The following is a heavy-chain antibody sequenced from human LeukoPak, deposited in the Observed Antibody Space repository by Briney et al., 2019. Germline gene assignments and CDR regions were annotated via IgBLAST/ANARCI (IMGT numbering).Heavy chain of an antibody. D-gene: IGHD6-6*01. Sequence: ASVKVSCKTSGYTFTDYYIHWMRQAPGQGLEWMGWINSNSGGTSYAQKFQGRVTLTRDAPTRTAFMELNRLTSDDTAVYYCARTSIAARRADFDYWGQGTVVTVSS. J-gene: IGHJ4*02. CDR2: INSNSGGT. CDR3: ARTSIAARRADFDY. V-gene: IGHV1-2*02. CDR1: GYTFTDYY.